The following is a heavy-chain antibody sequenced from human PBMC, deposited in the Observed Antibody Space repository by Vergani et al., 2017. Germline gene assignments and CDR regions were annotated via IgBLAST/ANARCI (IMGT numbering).Heavy chain of an antibody. Sequence: QVQLVQSGAEVKKPGSSVKVSCKASGGTFSSYAISWVRQAPGQGLEWMGGIIPIFGTANYAQKFQGRVTITADESTSTAYMELSSLRSEDTAVYYCARLGFIAARPLYYYYMDVWGKGTTVTVSS. V-gene: IGHV1-69*01. CDR2: IIPIFGTA. CDR3: ARLGFIAARPLYYYYMDV. J-gene: IGHJ6*03. D-gene: IGHD6-6*01. CDR1: GGTFSSYA.